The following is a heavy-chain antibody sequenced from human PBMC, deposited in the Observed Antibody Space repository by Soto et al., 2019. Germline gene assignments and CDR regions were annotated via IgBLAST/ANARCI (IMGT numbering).Heavy chain of an antibody. V-gene: IGHV3-9*01. CDR3: AKDKSAGGLMPYFDY. CDR2: ISWNSGSI. D-gene: IGHD2-8*01. CDR1: GFTFDDYP. Sequence: EVQLVESGGGLVQPGRSLRLSCAASGFTFDDYPMHWVRQAPGKGLEWVSGISWNSGSIGYADSVKGRFTISRDNAKNSLYLQMNSLRAEDTALYYCAKDKSAGGLMPYFDYWGQGTLVTVSS. J-gene: IGHJ4*02.